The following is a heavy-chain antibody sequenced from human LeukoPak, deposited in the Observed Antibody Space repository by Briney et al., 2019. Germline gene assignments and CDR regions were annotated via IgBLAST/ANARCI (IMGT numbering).Heavy chain of an antibody. Sequence: GGSLRLSCAASGFTVSSNYMSWVRQAPGKGLEWVSVIYSGGSTYYADSVKGRFTISGDNSKNTLYLQMNSLRAEDTAVYYCARWRLRSGDAFDIWGQGTMVTVSS. CDR2: IYSGGST. CDR3: ARWRLRSGDAFDI. CDR1: GFTVSSNY. V-gene: IGHV3-53*01. J-gene: IGHJ3*02. D-gene: IGHD3-10*01.